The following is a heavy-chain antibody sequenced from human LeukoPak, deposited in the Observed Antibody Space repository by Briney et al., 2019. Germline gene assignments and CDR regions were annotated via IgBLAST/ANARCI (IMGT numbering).Heavy chain of an antibody. D-gene: IGHD6-19*01. CDR2: ISYNNGDT. J-gene: IGHJ4*02. CDR1: GYRFSNYG. CDR3: ARVGSPDSENSGWKLFFDY. Sequence: AAVKVSCKASGYRFSNYGITWVRQAPGQGLECMGWISYNNGDTNYTQNFQGRLTMTTDTSTNTAYMELRRLRSDDTAVYYCARVGSPDSENSGWKLFFDYWGQGTLVTVSS. V-gene: IGHV1-18*01.